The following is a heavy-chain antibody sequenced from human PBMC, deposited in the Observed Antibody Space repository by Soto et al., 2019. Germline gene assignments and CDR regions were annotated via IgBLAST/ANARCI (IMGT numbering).Heavy chain of an antibody. CDR2: INHSGST. D-gene: IGHD1-1*01. V-gene: IGHV4-34*01. CDR1: GGSFSGYY. CDR3: ASRQFRFGLEPDNWFDP. Sequence: SETLSLTCAVYGGSFSGYYWSWIRHPPGKGLEWIGEINHSGSTNYNPSLKSRVTISVDTSKNQFSLKLSSVTAADPAAYYFASRQFRFGLEPDNWFDPWGQGTLVTVSS. J-gene: IGHJ5*02.